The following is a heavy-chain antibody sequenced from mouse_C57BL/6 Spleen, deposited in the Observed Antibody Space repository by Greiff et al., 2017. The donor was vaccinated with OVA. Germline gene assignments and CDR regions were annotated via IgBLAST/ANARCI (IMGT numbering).Heavy chain of an antibody. Sequence: VQGVESGPGLVAPSQSLSITCTVSGFSLTSYAISWVRQPPGKGLEWLGVIWTGGGTNYNSALKSRLSISKDNSKSQVFLKMNSLQTDDTARYYCASYYDYDDGFAYWGQGTLVTVSA. V-gene: IGHV2-9-1*01. CDR3: ASYYDYDDGFAY. CDR2: IWTGGGT. CDR1: GFSLTSYA. D-gene: IGHD2-4*01. J-gene: IGHJ3*01.